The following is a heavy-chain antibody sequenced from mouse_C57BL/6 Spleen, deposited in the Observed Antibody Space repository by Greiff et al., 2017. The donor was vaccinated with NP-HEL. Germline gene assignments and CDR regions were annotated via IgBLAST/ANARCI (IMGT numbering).Heavy chain of an antibody. Sequence: EVQVVESGGGLVQPGGSMKLSCVASGFTFSNYWMNWVRQSPEKGLEWVAQISLKSDNYATHYAVSVKGRLTISRADLKSSVYLQMITSRADDTGVYYCTGGITPTLWYFDDWGTGTTVTVSS. V-gene: IGHV6-3*01. CDR2: ISLKSDNYAT. D-gene: IGHD1-1*01. CDR1: GFTFSNYW. CDR3: TGGITPTLWYFDD. J-gene: IGHJ1*03.